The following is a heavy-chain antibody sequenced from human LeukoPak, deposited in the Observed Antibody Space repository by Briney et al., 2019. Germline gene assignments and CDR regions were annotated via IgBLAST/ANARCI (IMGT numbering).Heavy chain of an antibody. D-gene: IGHD5-18*01. CDR3: ANTYSYGSNSFDY. CDR1: GYTFTGYY. V-gene: IGHV1-2*02. J-gene: IGHJ4*02. Sequence: VASVKVPCKASGYTFTGYYMHWVRQAPGQGLEWMGWINPNSGGTNYAQKFQGRVTMTRDTSISTAYMELSRLRSDDTAVYYCANTYSYGSNSFDYWGQGTLVTVSS. CDR2: INPNSGGT.